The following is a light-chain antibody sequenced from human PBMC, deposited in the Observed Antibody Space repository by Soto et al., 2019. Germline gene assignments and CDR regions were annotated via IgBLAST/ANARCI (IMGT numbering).Light chain of an antibody. CDR2: WAS. CDR1: QSVLYSSNNKNY. CDR3: QQYYSIPLG. J-gene: IGKJ4*01. Sequence: DIVMTQSPDSLAVSLGERATINCKSSQSVLYSSNNKNYVAWYQQKPGQPPMLLIYWASTRESGVPDRFRGSGSLTDFTLTITGLQAEDVAVCYCQQYYSIPLGFGGGTKVEIK. V-gene: IGKV4-1*01.